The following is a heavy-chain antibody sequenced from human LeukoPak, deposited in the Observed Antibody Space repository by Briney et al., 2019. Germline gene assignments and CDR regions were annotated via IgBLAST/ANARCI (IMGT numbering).Heavy chain of an antibody. CDR1: GGSISSSTYY. CDR3: ARDILATSIAAPYY. V-gene: IGHV4-39*07. D-gene: IGHD6-13*01. J-gene: IGHJ4*02. Sequence: SETLSLTCTVSGGSISSSTYYWGWIRQPPGKGLEWIGSIFYSGRTYYNPSLKSRVTMSVDTSKNQFSLRLSSVNAADTAVYYCARDILATSIAAPYYWGQGTLVTVSS. CDR2: IFYSGRT.